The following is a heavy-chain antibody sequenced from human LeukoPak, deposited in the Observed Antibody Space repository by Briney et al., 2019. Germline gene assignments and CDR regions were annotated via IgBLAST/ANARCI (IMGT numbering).Heavy chain of an antibody. Sequence: SQTLSLTCTVSGGSISSGGYYWSWIRQHPGKGLEWIEYIYYSGSTYYNPSLKSRVTISVDTSKNQFSLKLSSVTAADTAVYYCARERGNDSSGYYHDAFDIWGQGTMVTVSS. CDR1: GGSISSGGYY. J-gene: IGHJ3*02. CDR3: ARERGNDSSGYYHDAFDI. CDR2: IYYSGST. D-gene: IGHD3-22*01. V-gene: IGHV4-31*03.